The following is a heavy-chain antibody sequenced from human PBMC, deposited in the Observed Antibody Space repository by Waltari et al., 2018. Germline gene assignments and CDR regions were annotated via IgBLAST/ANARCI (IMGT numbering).Heavy chain of an antibody. D-gene: IGHD2-2*01. CDR1: GFTFSSYE. CDR3: ARVGCSSTSCLFDY. CDR2: SRSSCSTI. J-gene: IGHJ4*02. V-gene: IGHV3-48*03. Sequence: EVQLVESGGGLVQPGGSLRLSCAASGFTFSSYEMNWVRQAPGKGLEWVSYSRSSCSTIYYADSVKGRFTISRDNAKNSLYLQMNSLRAEDTAVYYCARVGCSSTSCLFDYWGQGTLVTVSS.